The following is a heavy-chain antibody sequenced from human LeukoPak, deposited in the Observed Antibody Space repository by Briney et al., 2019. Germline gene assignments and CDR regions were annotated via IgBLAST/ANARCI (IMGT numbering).Heavy chain of an antibody. CDR1: GGSISSFY. CDR3: ARYRSGYAPALRYFQH. D-gene: IGHD3-22*01. CDR2: IYSSGST. Sequence: SETLSLTCAVSGGSISSFYWSRIRQPPGKGLECIGYIYSSGSTNYNPSLKSRVTISVDTSKNQFSLKLSSVTAADTAVYYCARYRSGYAPALRYFQHWGQGTLVTVSS. V-gene: IGHV4-59*12. J-gene: IGHJ1*01.